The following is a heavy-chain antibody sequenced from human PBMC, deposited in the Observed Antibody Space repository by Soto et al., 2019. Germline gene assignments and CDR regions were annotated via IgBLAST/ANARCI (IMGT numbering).Heavy chain of an antibody. CDR2: IDPSDSYT. CDR1: GYSFTSYW. Sequence: PGESLKISCKGSGYSFTSYWISWVRQMPGKGLEWMGRIDPSDSYTNYSPAFQGHVTISADKATSTAYLQWSSLKASDTAMYFCARSYCTTTTCDSWFDPWGQGNLVTVSS. CDR3: ARSYCTTTTCDSWFDP. V-gene: IGHV5-10-1*01. D-gene: IGHD2-2*01. J-gene: IGHJ5*02.